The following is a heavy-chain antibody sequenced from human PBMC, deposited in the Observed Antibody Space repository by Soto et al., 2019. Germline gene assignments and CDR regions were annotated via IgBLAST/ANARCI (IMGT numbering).Heavy chain of an antibody. CDR1: GYTFTSYY. J-gene: IGHJ3*02. D-gene: IGHD2-2*01. V-gene: IGHV1-46*03. Sequence: ASVKVSCKASGYTFTSYYMHWVRQAPGQGLEWMGIINPSGGSTSYAQKFQGRVTMARDTSTSTVYMELSSLRSEDTAVYYCATQYLANAFDIWGQGTMVTVSS. CDR3: ATQYLANAFDI. CDR2: INPSGGST.